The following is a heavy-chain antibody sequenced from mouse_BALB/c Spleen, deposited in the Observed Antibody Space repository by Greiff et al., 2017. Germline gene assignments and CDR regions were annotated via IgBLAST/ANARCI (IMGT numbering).Heavy chain of an antibody. J-gene: IGHJ4*01. CDR3: ARKKLLWPYAMDY. CDR1: GFSLTSYG. CDR2: IWSGGST. Sequence: QVQLKESGPGLVQPSQSLSITCTVSGFSLTSYGVHWVRQSPGKGLEWLGVIWSGGSTDYNAAFISRLSISKDNSKSQVFFKMNSLQANDTAIYYCARKKLLWPYAMDYWGQGTSVTVSS. V-gene: IGHV2-2*02. D-gene: IGHD2-1*01.